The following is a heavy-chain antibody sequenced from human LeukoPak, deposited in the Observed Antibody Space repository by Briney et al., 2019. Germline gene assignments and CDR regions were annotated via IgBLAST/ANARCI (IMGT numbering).Heavy chain of an antibody. Sequence: ASVKVSCKASGYTFTNYNINWVRQAPGQGLEWMGWINPNSGDTNYAQIFQGRVTMTRDTSISTAYMELSSLRSDDTAVYYCARQDSNTCGPWGQGTLVTVSS. J-gene: IGHJ5*02. D-gene: IGHD2-2*01. CDR3: ARQDSNTCGP. V-gene: IGHV1-2*02. CDR2: INPNSGDT. CDR1: GYTFTNYN.